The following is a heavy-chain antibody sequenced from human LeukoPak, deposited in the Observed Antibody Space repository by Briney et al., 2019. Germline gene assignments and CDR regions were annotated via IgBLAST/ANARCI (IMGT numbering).Heavy chain of an antibody. CDR1: GGSLSNYQ. V-gene: IGHV4-34*01. CDR2: INHVGSS. D-gene: IGHD4-17*01. Sequence: SETLSLTCAVNGGSLSNYQWTWIRQSPEKGLEWIGKINHVGSSNYNPSLKSRVAVSLEAPKNQFSLELRSVTAADTAVYYCARGVSTPSDTGDYGGGYYYCDNGGEGILVTVSS. J-gene: IGHJ4*02. CDR3: ARGVSTPSDTGDYGGGYYYCDN.